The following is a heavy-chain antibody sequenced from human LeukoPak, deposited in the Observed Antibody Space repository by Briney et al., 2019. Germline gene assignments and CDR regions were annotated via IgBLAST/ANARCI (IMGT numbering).Heavy chain of an antibody. CDR1: GGSISSYY. Sequence: SETLSLTCTVSGGSISSYYWSWIRQPPGNGLEWIGYIYYSGSTNYNPSLKSRVTISVDTSKNQFSLKLSSVTAADTAVYYCARDPYGSGYWGQGTLVTVSS. V-gene: IGHV4-59*01. J-gene: IGHJ4*02. D-gene: IGHD3-10*01. CDR2: IYYSGST. CDR3: ARDPYGSGY.